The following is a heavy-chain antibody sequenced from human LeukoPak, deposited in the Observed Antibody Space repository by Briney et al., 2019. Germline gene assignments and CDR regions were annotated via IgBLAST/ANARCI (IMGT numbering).Heavy chain of an antibody. V-gene: IGHV1-46*01. CDR3: AXXGPTLSIAARPGKNWFDP. D-gene: IGHD6-6*01. CDR1: GYTFTSYY. Sequence: ASVKVSCKASGYTFTSYYMHWVRQAPGQGLEWMGIINPSGGSTSYAQKFQGRVTMTRDMSTSTVYMELSSLRSEDTAVYYCAXXGPTLSIAARPGKNWFDPWGQGTLVTVSS. CDR2: INPSGGST. J-gene: IGHJ5*02.